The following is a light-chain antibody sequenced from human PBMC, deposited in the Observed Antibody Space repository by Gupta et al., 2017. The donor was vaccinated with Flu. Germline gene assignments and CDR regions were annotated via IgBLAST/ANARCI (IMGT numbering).Light chain of an antibody. J-gene: IGKJ4*01. V-gene: IGKV3-15*01. CDR2: GAS. Sequence: PATLSVSPGERATLSCRASQSVTSNLAWYQQKPGQGPRLLIYGASTRATNIPARFSGSGSETEFTLTISSLQSEDFAVYSCQQYNNWPLTFGGGTKVEIK. CDR3: QQYNNWPLT. CDR1: QSVTSN.